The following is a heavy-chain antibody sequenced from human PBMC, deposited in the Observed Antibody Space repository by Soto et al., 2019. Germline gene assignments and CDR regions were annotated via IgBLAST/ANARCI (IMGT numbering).Heavy chain of an antibody. Sequence: SETLSLTCTVSGGSISTGGYYWNWIRQHPGKGLEWIGYFYYSGSTYYNPSLKSRVTISVNTSKNQFSLKLSSVTATDTAVYYCARSVFPWGQGTLVTVS. V-gene: IGHV4-31*03. CDR3: ARSVFP. CDR2: FYYSGST. CDR1: GGSISTGGYY. J-gene: IGHJ5*02.